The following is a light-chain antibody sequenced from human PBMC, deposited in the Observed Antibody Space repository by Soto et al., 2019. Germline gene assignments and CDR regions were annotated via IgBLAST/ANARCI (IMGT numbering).Light chain of an antibody. Sequence: QSALTQPASVSGSPGQSITISCNGTSSDVGGYNCVSWYQQHPGKAPKLIIYDVSNRPSGVSNRFSGSKSGNTASLTISGLQAEDEADFYCSSYTSSSTLVFGGGTKLTVL. CDR3: SSYTSSSTLV. J-gene: IGLJ2*01. CDR2: DVS. V-gene: IGLV2-14*01. CDR1: SSDVGGYNC.